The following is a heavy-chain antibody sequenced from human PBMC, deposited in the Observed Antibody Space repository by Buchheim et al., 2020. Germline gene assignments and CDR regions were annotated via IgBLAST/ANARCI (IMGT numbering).Heavy chain of an antibody. CDR1: GFTFSSYS. D-gene: IGHD3-10*01. CDR3: ARDDAERWFGEILELLPSYYYGMDV. Sequence: EVQLVESGGGLVKPGGSLRLSCAASGFTFSSYSMNWVRQAPGKGLEWVSSISSSSSYIYYADSVKGRFTISRDNAKNSLYLQMNSLRAEDTAVYYCARDDAERWFGEILELLPSYYYGMDVWGQGTT. CDR2: ISSSSSYI. V-gene: IGHV3-21*01. J-gene: IGHJ6*02.